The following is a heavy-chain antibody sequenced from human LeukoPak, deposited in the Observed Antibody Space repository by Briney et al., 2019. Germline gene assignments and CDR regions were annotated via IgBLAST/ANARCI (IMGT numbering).Heavy chain of an antibody. CDR2: IYYSGST. J-gene: IGHJ4*02. Sequence: SETLSLTCTVSGGSISSHYWSWIRQPPGKGLEWIGYIYYSGSTNYNPSLKSRVTISVDTSKNPFSLKLSSVTAADTAVYYCGGGDDYDSSGYFDYWGQGTLVTVSS. CDR1: GGSISSHY. D-gene: IGHD3-22*01. CDR3: GGGDDYDSSGYFDY. V-gene: IGHV4-59*11.